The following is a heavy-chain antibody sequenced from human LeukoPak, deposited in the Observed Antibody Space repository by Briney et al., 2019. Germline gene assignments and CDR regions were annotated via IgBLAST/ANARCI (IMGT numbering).Heavy chain of an antibody. CDR3: ARGRGNDYGDNYYMDV. CDR2: INHSGST. V-gene: IGHV4-34*01. D-gene: IGHD4-17*01. Sequence: SETLSLTCAVYGGSFSGYYWSWIRQPPGKGLEWIGEINHSGSTNYNPSLKSRVTISVDTSKNQFSLKLSSVTAADTAVYYCARGRGNDYGDNYYMDVWGKGTTVTVSS. CDR1: GGSFSGYY. J-gene: IGHJ6*03.